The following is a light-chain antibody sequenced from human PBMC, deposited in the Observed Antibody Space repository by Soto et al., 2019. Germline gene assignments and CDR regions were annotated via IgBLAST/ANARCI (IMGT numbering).Light chain of an antibody. CDR3: QQYYSPPYT. J-gene: IGKJ2*01. V-gene: IGKV4-1*01. CDR1: QRVLYSSNNKNY. Sequence: DIVMTQSPDSLAVSLGERATINCTSSQRVLYSSNNKNYLGWYQQKPGQTPKLLIYWASTRDSGVPDRFSGSGSGTDFTLTISSLQAEDVAVYYCQQYYSPPYTFGQGTRLEIK. CDR2: WAS.